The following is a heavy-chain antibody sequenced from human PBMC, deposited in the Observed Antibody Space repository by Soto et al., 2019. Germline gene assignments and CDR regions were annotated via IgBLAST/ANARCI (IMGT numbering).Heavy chain of an antibody. CDR1: GGSISSSSYY. D-gene: IGHD2-15*01. V-gene: IGHV4-39*01. J-gene: IGHJ4*02. CDR2: IYYSGST. Sequence: QLQLQESGPGLVKPSETLSLTCTVSGGSISSSSYYWGWIRQPPGKGLEWIGSIYYSGSTYYNPSLKSRVTTPVDTSMNPFSLRLSSVTAADTAVYYCAGHPRGGAGGGQPEWGQGTLVTVSS. CDR3: AGHPRGGAGGGQPE.